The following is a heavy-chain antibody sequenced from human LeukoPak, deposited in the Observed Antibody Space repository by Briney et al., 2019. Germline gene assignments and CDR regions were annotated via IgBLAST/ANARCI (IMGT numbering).Heavy chain of an antibody. Sequence: SVKVSCKASGGTFISYXXSWVRQAPGQGLEWXXXXXPIFGTAXXXXXXXXXXXXXAXXXTXTAYMELSSLRSEDTAVYYCARGPHYDSSGYYSPFDYWGQGTLVTVSS. J-gene: IGHJ4*02. CDR2: XXPIFGTA. D-gene: IGHD3-22*01. V-gene: IGHV1-69*13. CDR1: GGTFISYX. CDR3: ARGPHYDSSGYYSPFDY.